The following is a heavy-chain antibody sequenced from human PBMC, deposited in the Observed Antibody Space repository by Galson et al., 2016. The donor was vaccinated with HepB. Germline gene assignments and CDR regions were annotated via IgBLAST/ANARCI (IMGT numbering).Heavy chain of an antibody. D-gene: IGHD5-24*01. CDR2: INPNSGGT. CDR3: SGTGDGYKHDY. CDR1: GYPFTDSF. J-gene: IGHJ4*02. V-gene: IGHV1-2*06. Sequence: SVKVSCKASGYPFTDSFIHWVRQAPGQGLEWMGRINPNSGGTNYAQKFQGRVTMTRDTSISKAYMEVSRLRYDDTAVYYCSGTGDGYKHDYCGQGTLATVSS.